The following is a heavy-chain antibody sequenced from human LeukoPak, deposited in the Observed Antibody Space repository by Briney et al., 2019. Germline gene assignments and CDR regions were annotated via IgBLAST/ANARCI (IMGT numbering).Heavy chain of an antibody. V-gene: IGHV4-4*07. CDR3: ARVGRITIFGVVPDAFDI. CDR2: IYTSGST. Sequence: SETLSLTCTVSGGSISRYYWSWLRQPAAKGLEWIGRIYTSGSTNYNPSLKSRVTMSVDTSKNQFSVKLRSVTAADTAVYYCARVGRITIFGVVPDAFDIWGQGTMVTVSS. CDR1: GGSISRYY. J-gene: IGHJ3*02. D-gene: IGHD3-3*01.